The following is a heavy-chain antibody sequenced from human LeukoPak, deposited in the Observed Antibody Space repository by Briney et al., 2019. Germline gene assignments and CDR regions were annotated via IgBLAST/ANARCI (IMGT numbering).Heavy chain of an antibody. Sequence: SETLSLTCTVSGGSISSYYWSWIRQPPGKGLEWIGYIYDSARTNYNPSLKSRVTISVDTSKNQFSLKLSSVTAADTAVYYCARGGRYYDSSGYPTDFDYWGQGTLVTVSS. CDR1: GGSISSYY. V-gene: IGHV4-59*08. CDR3: ARGGRYYDSSGYPTDFDY. D-gene: IGHD3-22*01. J-gene: IGHJ4*02. CDR2: IYDSART.